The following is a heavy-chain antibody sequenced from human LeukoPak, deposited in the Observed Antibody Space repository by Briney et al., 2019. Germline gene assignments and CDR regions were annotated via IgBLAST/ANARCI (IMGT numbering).Heavy chain of an antibody. CDR1: GFTFSQYA. Sequence: GGSLRLSCEASGFTFSQYAMSWVRQAPGKGLEWVSAVGGRGISTYYTASVKGRFTISRDNPKNTLHLQMNSLRAEDTAVYYCAKDLQGYDILTGLEVFDSWGQGTLVTVSS. V-gene: IGHV3-23*01. CDR3: AKDLQGYDILTGLEVFDS. D-gene: IGHD3-9*01. J-gene: IGHJ4*02. CDR2: VGGRGIST.